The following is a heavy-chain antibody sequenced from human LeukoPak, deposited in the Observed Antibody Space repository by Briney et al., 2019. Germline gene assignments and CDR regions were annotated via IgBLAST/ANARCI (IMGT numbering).Heavy chain of an antibody. CDR2: IKTRNEGGTS. CDR1: RFPFSNAR. CDR3: TKPDLLWVGEDV. D-gene: IGHD2/OR15-2a*01. Sequence: PGGSLRLSCAASRFPFSNARMSWVRQAPGKGLEWVGRIKTRNEGGTSEYAAPVKGRFTISRDDSKNTVHLQMNSLKTEDTGVYYCTKPDLLWVGEDVWGPGTTVTVSS. V-gene: IGHV3-15*01. J-gene: IGHJ6*02.